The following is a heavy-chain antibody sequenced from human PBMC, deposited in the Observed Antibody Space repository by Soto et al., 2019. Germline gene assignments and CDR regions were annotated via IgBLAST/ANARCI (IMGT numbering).Heavy chain of an antibody. CDR1: GYSFTSYW. J-gene: IGHJ6*02. Sequence: LGESLKISCKGSGYSFTSYWIAWVRQMPGKGLEWMGIIQPGDSDIRYSSSFQGQVTISVDKSISTAYLQWSSLKASDTAMYYCARHRGRSFLGYYSGMDVWGPGTTVTVSS. CDR3: ARHRGRSFLGYYSGMDV. V-gene: IGHV5-51*01. D-gene: IGHD3-10*01. CDR2: IQPGDSDI.